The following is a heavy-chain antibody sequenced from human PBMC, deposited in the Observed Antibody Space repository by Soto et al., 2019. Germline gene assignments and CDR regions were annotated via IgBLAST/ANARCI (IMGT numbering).Heavy chain of an antibody. CDR2: VSHDGRNT. CDR1: GFTFSDYA. D-gene: IGHD6-19*01. J-gene: IGHJ4*02. CDR3: AKAGRQWLVTSDFNY. Sequence: VQLVESGGGVVRPGRSLRLSCAASGFTFSDYAMHWVRQAPGKGLEWVAVVSHDGRNTHYADSVKGRFTISRDSSKNTVSMEMPSLRAEDTAVYYCAKAGRQWLVTSDFNYWGQGALVTVSS. V-gene: IGHV3-30*18.